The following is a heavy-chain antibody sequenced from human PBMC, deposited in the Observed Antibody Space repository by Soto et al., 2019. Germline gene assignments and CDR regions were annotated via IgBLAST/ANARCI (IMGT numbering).Heavy chain of an antibody. Sequence: SETLSLTCTVSGGSVSSGSYYWSWIRQPPGKGLEWIGYIYYSGSTNYNPSLKSRVTISVDTSKNQFSLKLSSVTAADTAVYYCARDRQQLVLDYWGQGTLVTVSS. D-gene: IGHD6-6*01. CDR1: GGSVSSGSYY. CDR2: IYYSGST. V-gene: IGHV4-61*01. J-gene: IGHJ4*02. CDR3: ARDRQQLVLDY.